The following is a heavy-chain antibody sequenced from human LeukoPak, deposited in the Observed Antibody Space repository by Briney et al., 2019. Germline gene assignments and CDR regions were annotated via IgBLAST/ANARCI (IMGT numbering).Heavy chain of an antibody. D-gene: IGHD3-22*01. Sequence: GASVKVSCKASGYTFTSYAMNWVRQAPGQGLEWMGWINTNTGNPTYAQGFTGRFVFSLDTSVSTAYLQISSLKAEDTAVYYCARDPEWLVLYYLDYWGQGTLVSVSS. CDR2: INTNTGNP. J-gene: IGHJ4*02. CDR1: GYTFTSYA. V-gene: IGHV7-4-1*02. CDR3: ARDPEWLVLYYLDY.